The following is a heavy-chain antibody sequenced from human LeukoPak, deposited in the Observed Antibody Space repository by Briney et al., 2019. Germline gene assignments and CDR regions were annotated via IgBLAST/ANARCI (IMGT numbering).Heavy chain of an antibody. J-gene: IGHJ4*02. CDR2: IIPIFGTA. V-gene: IGHV1-69*13. CDR1: GGTFSSYA. D-gene: IGHD2-8*01. Sequence: GASVKVSCKASGGTFSSYAISWVRQAPGQGLEWMGGIIPIFGTANYAQKFQGRVTITADESTSTAYMELSRLRSEDTAVYYCTRLYCTNDVCSSFDYWGQGTLVTVSS. CDR3: TRLYCTNDVCSSFDY.